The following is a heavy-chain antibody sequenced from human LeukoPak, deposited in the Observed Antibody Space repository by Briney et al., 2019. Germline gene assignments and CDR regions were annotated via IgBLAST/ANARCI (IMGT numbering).Heavy chain of an antibody. J-gene: IGHJ4*02. V-gene: IGHV1-2*02. Sequence: ASVKVSCKASGYTFTGYYMHWVRQAPGQGLGWMGWINPNSGGTNYAQKFQGRVTMTRDTSISTAYMELSRLRSDDTAVYYCARDYDILTGYPTYWGQGTLVTVSS. CDR3: ARDYDILTGYPTY. CDR2: INPNSGGT. D-gene: IGHD3-9*01. CDR1: GYTFTGYY.